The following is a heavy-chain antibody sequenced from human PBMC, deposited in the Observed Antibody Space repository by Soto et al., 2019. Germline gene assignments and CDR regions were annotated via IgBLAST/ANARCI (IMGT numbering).Heavy chain of an antibody. CDR1: GFTFSSYS. CDR3: ARDVNYDFWSGYYYYFDY. J-gene: IGHJ4*02. Sequence: GGSLRLSCAASGFTFSSYSMNWVRQAPGKGLEWVSSISSSSSYIYYADSVKGRFTISRDNAKNSLYLQMNSLRAEDTAVYYCARDVNYDFWSGYYYYFDYWGQGTLVTVSS. V-gene: IGHV3-21*01. D-gene: IGHD3-3*01. CDR2: ISSSSSYI.